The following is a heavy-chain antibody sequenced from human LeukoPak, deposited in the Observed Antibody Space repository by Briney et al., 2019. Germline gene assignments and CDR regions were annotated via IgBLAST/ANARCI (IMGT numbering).Heavy chain of an antibody. D-gene: IGHD2-2*01. Sequence: PGGSLRLSCAASGFTFSSYAMHWVRQAPGKGLEWVAVISYDGSNKYYADSVKGRFTISRDNSKNTLYLQMNSLRAEDTAVYYCAREGVVVPAGIGDWFDPWGQGTLVTVSS. V-gene: IGHV3-30-3*01. CDR2: ISYDGSNK. CDR3: AREGVVVPAGIGDWFDP. CDR1: GFTFSSYA. J-gene: IGHJ5*02.